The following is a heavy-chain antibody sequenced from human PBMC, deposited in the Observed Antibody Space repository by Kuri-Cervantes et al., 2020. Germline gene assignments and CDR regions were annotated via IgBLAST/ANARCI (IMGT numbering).Heavy chain of an antibody. CDR3: ARANFWYGNYFDY. Sequence: SETLSLTCAVSGGSISNTQWWSWVRQPPGKGLEWIGEISHSGNTNHNPSLRSRITISIDKSKNQFSLKLSSVTAADTAVYYCARANFWYGNYFDYWGQGTLVTVSS. CDR1: GGSISNTQW. J-gene: IGHJ4*02. D-gene: IGHD6-13*01. V-gene: IGHV4-4*02. CDR2: ISHSGNT.